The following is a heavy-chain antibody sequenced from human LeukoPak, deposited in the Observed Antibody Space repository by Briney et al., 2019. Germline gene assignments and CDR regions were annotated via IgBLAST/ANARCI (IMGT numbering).Heavy chain of an antibody. CDR1: GFSFTNYA. CDR3: ATRDLSSGWVWFDP. CDR2: ISGSGLTT. J-gene: IGHJ5*02. V-gene: IGHV3-23*01. D-gene: IGHD6-19*01. Sequence: GGSLRLSCAASGFSFTNYAMSWVRQAPGKGLEWISGISGSGLTTYYIDSVKGRFTISRDKSKSTLYLQMNSLRAEDTAVYYCATRDLSSGWVWFDPWGQGTLVTVSS.